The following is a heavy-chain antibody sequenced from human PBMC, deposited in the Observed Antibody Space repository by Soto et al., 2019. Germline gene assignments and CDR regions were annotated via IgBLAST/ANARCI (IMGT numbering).Heavy chain of an antibody. CDR1: GFTFSSYS. CDR2: ISSSSSYI. D-gene: IGHD3-22*01. J-gene: IGHJ4*02. CDR3: ASHPRDSSGYWYYFDY. V-gene: IGHV3-21*01. Sequence: GGSLRLSCAASGFTFSSYSMNWVRQAPGKGLEWVSSISSSSSYIYYADSVKGRFTISRDNAKNSLYLQMNSLRAEDTAVYYCASHPRDSSGYWYYFDYWGQGTLV.